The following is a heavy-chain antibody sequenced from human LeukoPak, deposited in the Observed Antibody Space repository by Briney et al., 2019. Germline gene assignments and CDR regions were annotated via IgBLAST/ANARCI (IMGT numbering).Heavy chain of an antibody. CDR3: AKIYCTSTDCYYDY. J-gene: IGHJ4*02. CDR1: GFTFSSYE. CDR2: ISSSGSTI. D-gene: IGHD2-2*01. Sequence: PGGSLRLSCAASGFTFSSYEMNWVRQAPGKGLEWVSYISSSGSTIYYADSVKGRFTISRDSAKNSLYLQMNSLRAEDTAVYYCAKIYCTSTDCYYDYWGQGTLVTVSS. V-gene: IGHV3-48*03.